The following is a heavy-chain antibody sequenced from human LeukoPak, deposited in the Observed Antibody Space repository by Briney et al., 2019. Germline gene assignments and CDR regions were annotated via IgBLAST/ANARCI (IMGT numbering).Heavy chain of an antibody. CDR2: IYHSGST. J-gene: IGHJ5*02. D-gene: IGHD2-2*01. CDR1: GYSISSGYF. V-gene: IGHV4-38-2*01. CDR3: ARRLGYCSSTSCYAENWFDP. Sequence: SETLSLTCAVSGYSISSGYFWGWIRQPPGKGLEWSGSIYHSGSTYYNPYLKSRVTISVDTSKNQFFLKLRFVTAADTAVYYCARRLGYCSSTSCYAENWFDPWGQGTLVTVSS.